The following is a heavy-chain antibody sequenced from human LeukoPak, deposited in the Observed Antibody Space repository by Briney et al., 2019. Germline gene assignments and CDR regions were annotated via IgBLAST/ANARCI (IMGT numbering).Heavy chain of an antibody. J-gene: IGHJ4*02. CDR1: GGSFSGYY. V-gene: IGHV4-34*01. D-gene: IGHD5-18*01. Sequence: SETLSLTCAVYGGSFSGYYWSWIRQPPGKGLEWIGEINHSGSTNYNPSLKSRATISVDTSKNHFSLKLSSVTAADTAVYYCARAPWRYSYGYNYWGQGTLVTVSS. CDR2: INHSGST. CDR3: ARAPWRYSYGYNY.